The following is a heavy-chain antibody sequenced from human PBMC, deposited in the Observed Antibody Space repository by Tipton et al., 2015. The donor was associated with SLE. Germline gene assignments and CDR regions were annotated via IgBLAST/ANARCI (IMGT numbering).Heavy chain of an antibody. V-gene: IGHV4-59*01. CDR1: GASISNYW. CDR3: ANYFYDATGYQSVDD. J-gene: IGHJ4*02. CDR2: IYYSGAT. D-gene: IGHD3-22*01. Sequence: TLSLTCTVSGASISNYWWNWIRQPPGKGLEWIGYIYYSGATSYNPSLKSRVTISVDTSKNQFSLHLTSVTSADTAVYYCANYFYDATGYQSVDDWGQGALVTVSS.